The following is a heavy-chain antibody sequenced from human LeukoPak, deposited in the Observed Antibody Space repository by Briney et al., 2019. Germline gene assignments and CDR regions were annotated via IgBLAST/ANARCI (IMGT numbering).Heavy chain of an antibody. J-gene: IGHJ4*02. CDR1: EFTFSSYW. CDR2: IKQDGSEK. V-gene: IGHV3-7*03. Sequence: GGSLRLSCAASEFTFSSYWMSWVRQAPGKGLEWVANIKQDGSEKYYVDSVKGRFTISRDNAKNSLYLQMNSLRAEDTALYYCAKDMGGSSWTGGADYWGQGTLVTVSS. CDR3: AKDMGGSSWTGGADY. D-gene: IGHD6-13*01.